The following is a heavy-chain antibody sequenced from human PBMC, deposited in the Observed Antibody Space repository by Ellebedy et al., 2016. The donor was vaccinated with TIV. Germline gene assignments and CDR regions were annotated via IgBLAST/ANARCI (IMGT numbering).Heavy chain of an antibody. V-gene: IGHV3-48*04. CDR3: ARDMAWGNERMNDAFDI. D-gene: IGHD7-27*01. J-gene: IGHJ3*02. CDR2: ISGISLTK. CDR1: GFTFSPYS. Sequence: GESLKISCAASGFTFSPYSMNWVRQAPGKGLEWVSYISGISLTKFYADSVKGRFTISRDNAESSVFLQMDGLRVEDTAVYYCARDMAWGNERMNDAFDIWGQGTMVIVSS.